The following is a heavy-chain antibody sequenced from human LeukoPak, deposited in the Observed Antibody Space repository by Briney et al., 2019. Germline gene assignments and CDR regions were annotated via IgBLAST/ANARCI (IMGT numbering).Heavy chain of an antibody. D-gene: IGHD2-21*02. J-gene: IGHJ5*02. CDR3: ARVCRDCYSPWFDP. CDR1: GFTFSSYE. CDR2: ISSSGSTI. Sequence: GGSLRLSCAASGFTFSSYEMNWVRQAPGKGLGWVSYISSSGSTIYYADSVKGRFTISRDNAKNSLYLQMNSLKAEDTAVYYCARVCRDCYSPWFDPWGQGTLVTVSS. V-gene: IGHV3-48*03.